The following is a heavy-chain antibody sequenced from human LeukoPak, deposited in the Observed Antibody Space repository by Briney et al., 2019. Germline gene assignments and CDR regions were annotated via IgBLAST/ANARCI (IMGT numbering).Heavy chain of an antibody. CDR2: ISSSGSTI. CDR3: ARPPYSSSWHFDY. Sequence: QSGGSLRLSCAASGFTFSSYEMNWVRQAPGKGLEWVSYISSSGSTIYYADSVKGRFTISRDNAKNSLYLQMNSLRAEDTAVYYCARPPYSSSWHFDYWGQGTLVTVSS. CDR1: GFTFSSYE. J-gene: IGHJ4*02. V-gene: IGHV3-48*03. D-gene: IGHD6-13*01.